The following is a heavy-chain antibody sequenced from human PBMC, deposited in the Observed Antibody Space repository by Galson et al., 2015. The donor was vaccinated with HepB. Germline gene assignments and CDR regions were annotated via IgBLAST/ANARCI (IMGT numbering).Heavy chain of an antibody. CDR3: ARAYSSGWYAFDI. V-gene: IGHV3-11*03. Sequence: SLRLSCAASGFTFSSYAMSWVRQAPGKGLEWVSYISSSSSYTNYADSVKGRFTISRDNAKNSLYLQMNSLRAEDTAVYYCARAYSSGWYAFDIWGQGTMVTVSS. D-gene: IGHD6-19*01. CDR2: ISSSSSYT. J-gene: IGHJ3*02. CDR1: GFTFSSYA.